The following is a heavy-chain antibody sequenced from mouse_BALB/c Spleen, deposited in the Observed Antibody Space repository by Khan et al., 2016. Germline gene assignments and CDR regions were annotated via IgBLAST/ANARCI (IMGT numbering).Heavy chain of an antibody. V-gene: IGHV14-3*02. CDR3: SRGVYDCELAY. CDR2: IDPANGNT. CDR1: GFNIKDTY. J-gene: IGHJ3*01. Sequence: VQLQQSGAELVKPGASVKLSCTVLGFNIKDTYMHWVNQRPEQALEWIGRIDPANGNTKYDPKFQDKATITADTSSNTACLRLSSLTSEDAAGYYCSRGVYDCELAYWGQGTLVTVSA. D-gene: IGHD2-4*01.